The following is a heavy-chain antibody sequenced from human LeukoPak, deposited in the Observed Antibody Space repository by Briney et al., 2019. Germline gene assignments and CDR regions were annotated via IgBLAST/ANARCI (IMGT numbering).Heavy chain of an antibody. D-gene: IGHD3-10*01. CDR2: INHSGST. V-gene: IGHV4-38-2*02. J-gene: IGHJ4*02. CDR3: ARLKRWFGEFFFDY. CDR1: GYSISSGYY. Sequence: PSETLSLTCTVSGYSISSGYYWGWIRQPPGKGVEWVGEINHSGSTNYNPSLKSRVTISVDTSKNQFSLKLSSVTAADTAVYYCARLKRWFGEFFFDYWGQGTLVTVSS.